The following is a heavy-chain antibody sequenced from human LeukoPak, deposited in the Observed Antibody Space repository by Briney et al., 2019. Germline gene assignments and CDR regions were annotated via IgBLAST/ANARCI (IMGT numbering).Heavy chain of an antibody. CDR3: ARGIGGSAFYYYYGMDV. J-gene: IGHJ6*02. Sequence: SETLSLTCTVSGGSISSYYWSWIRKPPGKGLEWIGYIYYSGSTNYNPSLKSLVTISVDTSKNQYSLKLTSVSAADPAVYYCARGIGGSAFYYYYGMDVWGQGTTVTVSS. CDR1: GGSISSYY. D-gene: IGHD2-2*01. V-gene: IGHV4-59*13. CDR2: IYYSGST.